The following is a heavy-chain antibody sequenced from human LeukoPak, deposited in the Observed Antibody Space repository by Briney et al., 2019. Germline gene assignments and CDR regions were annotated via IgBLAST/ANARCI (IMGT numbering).Heavy chain of an antibody. Sequence: ASVKVSCKTSGYTFTSYGISWVRQAPGQGLEWMGWISAYNGNTNYAQKLQGRVTMTTDTSTSTAYMELRSLRSDDTAVYYCARGGGYCSSTSCYGLDGYYYYGMDVWGKGTTVTVSS. CDR3: ARGGGYCSSTSCYGLDGYYYYGMDV. CDR1: GYTFTSYG. D-gene: IGHD2-2*01. V-gene: IGHV1-18*04. J-gene: IGHJ6*04. CDR2: ISAYNGNT.